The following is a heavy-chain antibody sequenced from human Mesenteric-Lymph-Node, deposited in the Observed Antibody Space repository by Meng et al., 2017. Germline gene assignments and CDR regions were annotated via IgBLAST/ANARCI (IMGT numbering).Heavy chain of an antibody. CDR1: GGSISSGDSY. CDR3: ARTDRSSGYYQMDY. CDR2: IYYRGST. D-gene: IGHD3-3*01. V-gene: IGHV4-31*01. Sequence: SETLSLTCIVSGGSISSGDSYWSWIRQHPGKGLEWIGYIYYRGSTYYNPSLKSLVTISVDTSKNQFSLKLSSVTAADTAVYYCARTDRSSGYYQMDYWGQGTLVTVSS. J-gene: IGHJ4*02.